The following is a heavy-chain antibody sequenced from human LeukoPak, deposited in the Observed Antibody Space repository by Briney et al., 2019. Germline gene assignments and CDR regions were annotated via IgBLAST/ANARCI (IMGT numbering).Heavy chain of an antibody. CDR1: GGSFSGYY. Sequence: SETLSLTCAVYGGSFSGYYWSWIRQPPGKGLEWIGEINHSGSTNYNPCLKSRVTISVDTSKNQFSLKLSSVTAADTAMYYCARGSDSSGYYLDYWGQGTLVTVSS. CDR3: ARGSDSSGYYLDY. D-gene: IGHD3-22*01. V-gene: IGHV4-34*01. J-gene: IGHJ4*02. CDR2: INHSGST.